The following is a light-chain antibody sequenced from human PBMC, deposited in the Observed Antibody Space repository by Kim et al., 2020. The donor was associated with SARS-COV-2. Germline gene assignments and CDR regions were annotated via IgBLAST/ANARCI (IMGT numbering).Light chain of an antibody. Sequence: ASVGDRVTITCRASQTINIYLNWYQQRPGKAPNLLIHSASSLQSGVPSRFSGSGSGTGFTLTISSLQPEDVATYYCQQAYGTPPTFGPGTKVDIK. V-gene: IGKV1-39*01. CDR2: SAS. J-gene: IGKJ3*01. CDR1: QTINIY. CDR3: QQAYGTPPT.